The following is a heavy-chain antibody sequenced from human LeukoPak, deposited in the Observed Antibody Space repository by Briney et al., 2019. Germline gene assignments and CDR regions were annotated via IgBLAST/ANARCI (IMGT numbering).Heavy chain of an antibody. Sequence: GGSLRLSCVVSEFTFGDYAMRWVRQAPGRGLEWVSTISGRDGRTFYADSVKGRFTISRDNAKSILYMDVNRLRAEDTAVYCWAKMSWVATLMGAMVVWGPGTTVIVSS. CDR1: EFTFGDYA. D-gene: IGHD2-8*01. V-gene: IGHV3-23*01. CDR3: AKMSWVATLMGAMVV. J-gene: IGHJ6*02. CDR2: ISGRDGRT.